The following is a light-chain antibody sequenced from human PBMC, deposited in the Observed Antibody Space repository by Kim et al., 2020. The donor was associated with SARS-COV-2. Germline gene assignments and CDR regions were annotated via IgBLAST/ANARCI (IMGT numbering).Light chain of an antibody. Sequence: ASVGDRVTITCRTTQIISSHLNWYQHKPGRAPKLLISAASTLQGVVPTMFSGSGSETVFTLTISSLQPDDFTTYFCQHSYITPFTFGPGTKVDIK. V-gene: IGKV1-39*01. J-gene: IGKJ3*01. CDR2: AAS. CDR1: QIISSH. CDR3: QHSYITPFT.